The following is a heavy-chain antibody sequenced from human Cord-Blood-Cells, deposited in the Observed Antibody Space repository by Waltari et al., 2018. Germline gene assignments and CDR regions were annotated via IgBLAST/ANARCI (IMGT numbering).Heavy chain of an antibody. Sequence: EVQLLESGGGLVQPGGSLRLSCAASGFTFSSSAMSWVRQAPGKGLEWVSAISGSGGSTYYADSVKGRFTISRDNSKNTLYLQMNSLRAEDTAVYYCAKDLSGSYYYYYYGMDVWGQGTTVTVSS. CDR1: GFTFSSSA. D-gene: IGHD1-26*01. V-gene: IGHV3-23*01. J-gene: IGHJ6*02. CDR2: ISGSGGST. CDR3: AKDLSGSYYYYYYGMDV.